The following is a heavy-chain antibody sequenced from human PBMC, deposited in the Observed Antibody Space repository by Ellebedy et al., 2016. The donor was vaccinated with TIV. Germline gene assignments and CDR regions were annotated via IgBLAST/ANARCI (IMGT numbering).Heavy chain of an antibody. D-gene: IGHD6-13*01. CDR2: VSYDGSIQ. CDR1: GITFINYA. J-gene: IGHJ3*01. Sequence: GESLKISCASSGITFINYAMHWVRQAPGKGLEWVASVSYDGSIQHYADSVKGRFTISRDNSKNTLYLQMNSLRVEDTAVYYCARECASSSWCSDAFDLWGQGTMVTVSS. CDR3: ARECASSSWCSDAFDL. V-gene: IGHV3-30*04.